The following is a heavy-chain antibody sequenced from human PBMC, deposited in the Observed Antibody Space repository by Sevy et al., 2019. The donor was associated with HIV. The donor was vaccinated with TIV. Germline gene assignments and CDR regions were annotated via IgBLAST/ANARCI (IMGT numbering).Heavy chain of an antibody. CDR3: ATSYSSSWYPDY. CDR2: IYYSGST. CDR1: GGSISSYY. V-gene: IGHV4-59*01. Sequence: SETLSLTCTVSGGSISSYYWSWIRQPPGKGLEWIGYIYYSGSTNYNPSLKSRVTISVETSKNQFSLKLSSVTAADTAVYYCATSYSSSWYPDYWGQGTLVTVSS. D-gene: IGHD6-13*01. J-gene: IGHJ4*02.